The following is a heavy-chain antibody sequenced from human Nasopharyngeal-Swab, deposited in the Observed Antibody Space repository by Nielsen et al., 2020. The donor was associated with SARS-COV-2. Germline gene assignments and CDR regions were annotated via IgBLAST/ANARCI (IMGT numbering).Heavy chain of an antibody. D-gene: IGHD2-8*02. CDR1: GGSIRSSSYY. CDR2: IYYSGST. Sequence: GSLRLSCNVSGGSIRSSSYYWGWIRQPPGKGVEWIGSIYYSGSTYYNPSLKSRVTISVDTSKNQFSLKLSSVTAADTAVYYCARVILTGLGGYVDLWGRGTLVTVSS. CDR3: ARVILTGLGGYVDL. J-gene: IGHJ2*01. V-gene: IGHV4-39*07.